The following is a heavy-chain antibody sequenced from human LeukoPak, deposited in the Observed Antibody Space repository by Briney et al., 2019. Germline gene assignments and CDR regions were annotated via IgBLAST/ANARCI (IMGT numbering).Heavy chain of an antibody. Sequence: ASVKVSCKASGYTFTSYAMNWVRQAPGQGLEWMGWINTNTGNPTYAQGFTGRFVFSLDTSVSTAYLQISSLKAEDTAVYYCAREAPYSYGYKTILADFDYWGQGTLVTVSS. V-gene: IGHV7-4-1*02. CDR3: AREAPYSYGYKTILADFDY. J-gene: IGHJ4*02. D-gene: IGHD5-18*01. CDR1: GYTFTSYA. CDR2: INTNTGNP.